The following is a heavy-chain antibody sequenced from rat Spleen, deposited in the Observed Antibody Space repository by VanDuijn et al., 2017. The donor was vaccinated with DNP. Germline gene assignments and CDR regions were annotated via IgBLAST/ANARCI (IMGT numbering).Heavy chain of an antibody. D-gene: IGHD1-11*01. Sequence: EVQFQESGPGLVKSSQSLSLTCSVTGYSITSNYWAWIRKFPGNKMEWMGYINYSGTTSYNPTLRIRISITRDTSKNQFFLQLNSVTTEDTATYYCARVLNYGGYIYSWYFDFWGPGTMVTVSS. V-gene: IGHV3-1*01. CDR1: GYSITSNY. CDR3: ARVLNYGGYIYSWYFDF. J-gene: IGHJ1*01. CDR2: INYSGTT.